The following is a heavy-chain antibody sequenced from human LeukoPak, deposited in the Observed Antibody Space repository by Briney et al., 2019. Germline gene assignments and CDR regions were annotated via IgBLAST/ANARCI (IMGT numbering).Heavy chain of an antibody. Sequence: GGSLRLSCATSGFTFSSYAMSWVRQAPGKGLEWVSGIGASGGSTYYADSAKGRFTISRDNSKNTLYLQMNSLRTEDTAVYYCAKAEGYDILTGLDYWGQGTLVTVSS. CDR3: AKAEGYDILTGLDY. D-gene: IGHD3-9*01. V-gene: IGHV3-23*01. CDR2: IGASGGST. J-gene: IGHJ4*02. CDR1: GFTFSSYA.